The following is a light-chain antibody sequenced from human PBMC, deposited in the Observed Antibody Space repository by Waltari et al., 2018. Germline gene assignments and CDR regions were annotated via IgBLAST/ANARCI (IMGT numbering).Light chain of an antibody. J-gene: IGKJ1*01. Sequence: DIVLTQSPATLSLSPGERATISCRASQSVRNYLAWYQQRPGQAPRLLIYAASNRATGIPARYSGSGSETDFTLTISSLEPEDFAVYYCQQRSNWPGTFGQGTKVEIK. CDR1: QSVRNY. CDR2: AAS. CDR3: QQRSNWPGT. V-gene: IGKV3-11*01.